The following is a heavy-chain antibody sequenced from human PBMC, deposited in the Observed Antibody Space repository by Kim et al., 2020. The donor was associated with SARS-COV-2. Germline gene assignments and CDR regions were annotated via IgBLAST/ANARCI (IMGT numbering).Heavy chain of an antibody. CDR1: GFTFDDYA. Sequence: GGSLRLSCAASGFTFDDYAMHWVRQAPGKGLEWVSLISGDGGSTYYADSVKGRFTISRDNSKNSLYLQMNSLRTEDTALYYCAKDNAPLHFWSGYRYYWGQGTLVTVSS. CDR2: ISGDGGST. CDR3: AKDNAPLHFWSGYRYY. V-gene: IGHV3-43*02. D-gene: IGHD3-3*02. J-gene: IGHJ4*02.